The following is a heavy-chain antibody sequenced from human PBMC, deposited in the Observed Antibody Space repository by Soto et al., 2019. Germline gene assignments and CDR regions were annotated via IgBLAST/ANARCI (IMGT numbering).Heavy chain of an antibody. CDR2: IWYDGSNK. Sequence: GGSLRLSCAASGFTFSSYGMHWVRQAPGKGLEWVAVIWYDGSNKYYADSVKGRFTISRDNSKNTLYLQMNSLRAEDTAVYYCARDWGSGSYYYYGMDVWGQGTTVTVSS. D-gene: IGHD3-16*01. J-gene: IGHJ6*02. CDR1: GFTFSSYG. V-gene: IGHV3-33*01. CDR3: ARDWGSGSYYYYGMDV.